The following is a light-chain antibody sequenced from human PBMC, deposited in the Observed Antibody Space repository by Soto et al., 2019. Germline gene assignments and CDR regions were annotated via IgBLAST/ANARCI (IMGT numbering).Light chain of an antibody. V-gene: IGKV4-1*01. CDR3: QQYYSPCT. CDR1: QSVLYSSNNKNY. Sequence: DIVMTQSPDSLAVSLGERATINCKSSQSVLYSSNNKNYLAWYQQKPGQPPKLLIYWASTRESGVPDRFSGSGSGTDFSLTISSLQADDVAVSYFQQYYSPCTFGQGTKVEIK. CDR2: WAS. J-gene: IGKJ1*01.